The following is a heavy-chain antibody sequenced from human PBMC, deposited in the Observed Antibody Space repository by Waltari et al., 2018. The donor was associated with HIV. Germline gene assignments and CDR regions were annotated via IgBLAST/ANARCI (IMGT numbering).Heavy chain of an antibody. CDR1: GYTFTGSF. Sequence: QVQLVQSGAEVRQTGASVKVSCKASGYTFTGSFLHWGRQAPGQGLEWMGWINPNSGGTNYAQKFQDRVTMTRDTSISTAYMELSRLRSDDTAVYYCARDFKGAVTIFGVVHNWFDPWGQGTLVTVSS. CDR3: ARDFKGAVTIFGVVHNWFDP. D-gene: IGHD3-3*01. V-gene: IGHV1-2*02. J-gene: IGHJ5*02. CDR2: INPNSGGT.